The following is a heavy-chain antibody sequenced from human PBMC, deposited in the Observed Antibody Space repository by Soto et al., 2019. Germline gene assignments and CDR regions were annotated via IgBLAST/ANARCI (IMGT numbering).Heavy chain of an antibody. J-gene: IGHJ4*02. V-gene: IGHV4-34*01. Sequence: PSETLSLTCAVYGGSFSGYYWSWIRQPPGKGLEWIGEINHSGSTNYNPSLKSRVTISVDTSKNQFSLKLSSVSAADTAVYYCARVILVTTARGVIKAFDYWGQGTLVTV. CDR3: ARVILVTTARGVIKAFDY. CDR2: INHSGST. D-gene: IGHD3-10*01. CDR1: GGSFSGYY.